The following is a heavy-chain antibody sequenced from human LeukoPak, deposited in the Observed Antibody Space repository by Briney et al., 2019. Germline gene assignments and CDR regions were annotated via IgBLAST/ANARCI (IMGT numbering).Heavy chain of an antibody. V-gene: IGHV3-15*01. CDR2: IKTKTDGGTT. CDR1: GFTFSNAW. J-gene: IGHJ4*02. Sequence: GGSLRLYCAASGFTFSNAWMNWVRQGPGKGLEWVGRIKTKTDGGTTNYAAPVKGRFTISRDDSKTTLYLQMNSLKTDDTGVYYCSTAGGAYWGQGILVTVSS. D-gene: IGHD2-8*02. CDR3: STAGGAY.